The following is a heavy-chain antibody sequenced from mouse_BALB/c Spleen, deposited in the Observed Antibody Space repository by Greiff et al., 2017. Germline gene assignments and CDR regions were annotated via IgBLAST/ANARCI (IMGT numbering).Heavy chain of an antibody. CDR2: IRNKANGYTT. V-gene: IGHV7-3*02. CDR1: GFTFTDYY. Sequence: EVQLVESGGGLVQPGGSLRLSCATSGFTFTDYYMSWVRQPPGKALEWLGFIRNKANGYTTEYSASVKGRFTISRDNSQSILYLQMNTLRAEDSATYYCARDGRYGDAMDYWSQGTSVTVSS. CDR3: ARDGRYGDAMDY. J-gene: IGHJ4*01. D-gene: IGHD2-14*01.